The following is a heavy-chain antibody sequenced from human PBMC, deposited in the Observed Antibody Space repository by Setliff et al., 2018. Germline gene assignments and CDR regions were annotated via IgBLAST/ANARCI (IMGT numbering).Heavy chain of an antibody. D-gene: IGHD3-22*01. CDR3: ASLPYYDSSGYSLSYY. J-gene: IGHJ4*02. CDR2: IYYGGTT. V-gene: IGHV4-61*01. Sequence: SSETLSLTCTVSGDSISSGSYYWSWIRQPPGKGLEWIGYIYYGGTTNYNPSLKSRVSISLDTSKSQFSLRLSSLTAADTAVYYCASLPYYDSSGYSLSYYWGQGTLVTVSS. CDR1: GDSISSGSYY.